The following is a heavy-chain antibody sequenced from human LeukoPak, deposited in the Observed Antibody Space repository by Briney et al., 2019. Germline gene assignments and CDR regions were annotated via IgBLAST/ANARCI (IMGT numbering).Heavy chain of an antibody. CDR1: GYSFTSYW. CDR2: IYPGDSDT. J-gene: IGHJ4*02. V-gene: IGHV5-51*01. D-gene: IGHD6-13*01. CDR3: ARRGGIVQQLVGDFDY. Sequence: GESLKISCKGSGYSFTSYWIGWVRQMPGKGLEWMGIIYPGDSDTRYSPSFQGQVTISADKSISTAYPQWSSLKASDTAMYYCARRGGIVQQLVGDFDYWGQGTLVTVSS.